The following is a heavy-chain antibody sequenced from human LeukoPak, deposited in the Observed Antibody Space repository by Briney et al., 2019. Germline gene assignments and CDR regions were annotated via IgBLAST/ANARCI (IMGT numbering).Heavy chain of an antibody. Sequence: GGSLRLSCAASGFTFSNYWMHWVRQAPGKGLVWVSRINSDGSSTTYADSVKGRFTISRDNAKNTPFLQMNSLRVEDTAVYYCARPSRPYYYDSSGAPFDYWGQGTLVTVSS. D-gene: IGHD3-22*01. J-gene: IGHJ4*02. CDR2: INSDGSST. CDR3: ARPSRPYYYDSSGAPFDY. CDR1: GFTFSNYW. V-gene: IGHV3-74*01.